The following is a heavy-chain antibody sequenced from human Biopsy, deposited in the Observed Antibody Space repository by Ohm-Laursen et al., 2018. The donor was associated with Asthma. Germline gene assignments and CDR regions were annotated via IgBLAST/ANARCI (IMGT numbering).Heavy chain of an antibody. J-gene: IGHJ4*02. V-gene: IGHV1-69*13. Sequence: SVKVSCKSLGGTLNTYVIGWVRQAPGQGLEGMGGINSVFGTTTYPQKFQDRVTITADDSTSTVYMELSSLRSEDTAVYYCARKAGSCISRTCYSLDFWGQGTLVTVSS. CDR2: INSVFGTT. CDR3: ARKAGSCISRTCYSLDF. D-gene: IGHD2-2*01. CDR1: GGTLNTYV.